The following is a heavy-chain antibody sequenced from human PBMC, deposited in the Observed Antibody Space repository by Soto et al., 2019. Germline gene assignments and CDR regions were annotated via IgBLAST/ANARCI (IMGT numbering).Heavy chain of an antibody. CDR3: AHNGSPSSIAVAPHTEFDP. V-gene: IGHV2-5*02. Sequence: GPTLVNPTQTLTLTCTFSGFSLSTSGVGVGWIRQPPGKALEWLALIYWDDDKRYSPSLKSRLTITKDTSKNQVVLTMTNMDPVDTATYYCAHNGSPSSIAVAPHTEFDPWGQGTLVTVSS. D-gene: IGHD6-19*01. J-gene: IGHJ5*02. CDR2: IYWDDDK. CDR1: GFSLSTSGVG.